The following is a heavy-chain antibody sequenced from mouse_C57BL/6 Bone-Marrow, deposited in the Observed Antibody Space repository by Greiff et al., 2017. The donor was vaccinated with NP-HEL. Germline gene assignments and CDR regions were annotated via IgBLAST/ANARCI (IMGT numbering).Heavy chain of an antibody. V-gene: IGHV8-12*01. Sequence: QVTLKESGPGILQSSQTLSLTCSFSGFSLSTSGMGVSWIRQPSGKGLEWLAHIYWDDDKRYNPSLKSRLTISKDTSRNQVFLKITSVDTADTATYYCARIYYYGSRPYAMDYWGQGTSVTVSS. CDR2: IYWDDDK. D-gene: IGHD1-1*01. J-gene: IGHJ4*01. CDR1: GFSLSTSGMG. CDR3: ARIYYYGSRPYAMDY.